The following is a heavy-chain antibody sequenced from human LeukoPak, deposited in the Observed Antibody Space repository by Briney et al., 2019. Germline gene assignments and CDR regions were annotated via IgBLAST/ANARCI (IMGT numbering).Heavy chain of an antibody. V-gene: IGHV4-38-2*02. Sequence: SETLSLTCTVSGYSIRSGYYWGWIRQPPGKGLERIGSIYHSGSTYYNPSLKSRVTISVDTSKNQFSLKLSSVTAADTAVYYCARELDYYDSSGKPDYWGQGTLVTVSS. D-gene: IGHD3-22*01. CDR1: GYSIRSGYY. CDR2: IYHSGST. J-gene: IGHJ4*02. CDR3: ARELDYYDSSGKPDY.